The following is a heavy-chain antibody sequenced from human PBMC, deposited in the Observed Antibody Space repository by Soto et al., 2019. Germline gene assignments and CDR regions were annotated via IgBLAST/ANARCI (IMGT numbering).Heavy chain of an antibody. CDR1: GFAVNSNY. CDR3: ARVPYYGAAVDY. Sequence: EVQLVASGGGLIQPGGSLRLSCAASGFAVNSNYMSWVRQPPGKGLEWVSVLFGGGTTHYSDSVKGRFTISRDNSKNTLYLQMNSLRAEDTAVYYCARVPYYGAAVDYWGQGTLVTVSS. D-gene: IGHD3-10*01. V-gene: IGHV3-53*01. J-gene: IGHJ4*02. CDR2: LFGGGTT.